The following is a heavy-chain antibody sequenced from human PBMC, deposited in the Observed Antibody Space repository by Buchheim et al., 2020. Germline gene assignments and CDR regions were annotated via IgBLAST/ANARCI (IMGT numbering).Heavy chain of an antibody. V-gene: IGHV3-74*01. CDR1: GFTFSGFW. CDR3: ARDVYCIGTTCYLSQGQYYYGMDV. D-gene: IGHD2-2*01. CDR2: INHDGSST. J-gene: IGHJ6*02. Sequence: EVQLVESGGGLVQLGGSLRLSCAASGFTFSGFWMHWVRQVPGKGLVWVSRINHDGSSTTYADSVKGRFTISRDNAKNTLYLQMNSLRTDDTAVYYCARDVYCIGTTCYLSQGQYYYGMDVWGQGTT.